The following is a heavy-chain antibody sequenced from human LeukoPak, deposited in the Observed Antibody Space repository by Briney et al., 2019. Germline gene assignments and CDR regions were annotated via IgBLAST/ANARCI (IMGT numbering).Heavy chain of an antibody. J-gene: IGHJ4*02. V-gene: IGHV3-30-3*01. CDR1: GYTFSSYA. D-gene: IGHD2-2*02. CDR3: ARDLYCSSTSCYRGYFDY. Sequence: PGRSLRLSCAASGYTFSSYAMHWVRQAPGKGLEWVAFVSYDGSNKYYADSVKGRFTISRDNSKNTLYLQMNSLRAEDTAVYYCARDLYCSSTSCYRGYFDYWGQGTLVTVSS. CDR2: VSYDGSNK.